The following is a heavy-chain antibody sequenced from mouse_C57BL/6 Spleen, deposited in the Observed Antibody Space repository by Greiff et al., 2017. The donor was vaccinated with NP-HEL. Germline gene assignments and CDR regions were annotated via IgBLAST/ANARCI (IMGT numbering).Heavy chain of an antibody. J-gene: IGHJ2*01. CDR2: IYPGDGDT. CDR3: ARGLKGGFDY. D-gene: IGHD6-1*01. Sequence: QVQLQQSGPELVKPGASVKISCKASGYAFSSSWMNWVKQRPGKGLEWIGRIYPGDGDTNYNGKFKGKATLTADKSSSTAYMQLSSLTSEDSAVYYCARGLKGGFDYWGQGTTLTVSS. V-gene: IGHV1-82*01. CDR1: GYAFSSSW.